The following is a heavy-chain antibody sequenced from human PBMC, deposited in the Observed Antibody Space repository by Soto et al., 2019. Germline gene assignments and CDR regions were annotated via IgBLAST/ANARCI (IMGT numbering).Heavy chain of an antibody. J-gene: IGHJ6*03. D-gene: IGHD2-2*01. CDR3: ARLGGYCSITRCYGYQGEDV. CDR1: GSTISSAPYS. Sequence: TPEPLSLTSTVSGSTISSAPYSWGWIRQAPGKQLEWIGTFYYSRSTHYNPSLESRVTISVDTSNNQFSLKVSSVTAADTAVYYCARLGGYCSITRCYGYQGEDVWGKGTTVT. CDR2: FYYSRST. V-gene: IGHV4-39*01.